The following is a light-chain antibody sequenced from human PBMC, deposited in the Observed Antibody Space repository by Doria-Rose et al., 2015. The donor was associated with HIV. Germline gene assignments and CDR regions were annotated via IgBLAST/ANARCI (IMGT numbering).Light chain of an antibody. CDR3: QQYYDTPS. CDR2: WSS. V-gene: IGKV4-1*01. J-gene: IGKJ3*01. CDR1: QSLLYTSKNY. Sequence: DIQVTQSPESLGMSLGERATLNCKSNQSLLYTSKNYLAWYQQKPGQPPKLLIYWSSTRQSGVPARFSGSGSGTDCTHTISSLEAEDVAVYYCQQYYDTPSFGPGTTVDIK.